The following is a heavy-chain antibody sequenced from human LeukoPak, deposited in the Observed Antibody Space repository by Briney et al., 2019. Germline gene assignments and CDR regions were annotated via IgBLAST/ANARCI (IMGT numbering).Heavy chain of an antibody. CDR3: ARDPGGYCSSGSCLGAGY. J-gene: IGHJ4*02. V-gene: IGHV3-66*02. Sequence: GGSLRLSCAASGFTVSSNYMSWVRQAPGKGLEWVSVMYSGGSTYYADSVKGRFTISRDNSKNTLFLQMSSLRAEDTAVYYCARDPGGYCSSGSCLGAGYWGQGTLVTVSS. CDR1: GFTVSSNY. D-gene: IGHD2-15*01. CDR2: MYSGGST.